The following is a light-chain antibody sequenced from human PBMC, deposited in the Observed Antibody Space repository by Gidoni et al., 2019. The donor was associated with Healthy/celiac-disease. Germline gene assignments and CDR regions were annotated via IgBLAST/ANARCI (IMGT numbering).Light chain of an antibody. CDR3: QQFNSYPRT. V-gene: IGKV1-13*02. CDR2: DAS. CDR1: QGISSA. Sequence: ANKLTQSPSCLSASVGDRVTITCRASQGISSALAWYQQKPGKAPKLLIYDASSLESGVPSRFSGSGSGTDFTLTTSSLQPEDFATYYCQQFNSYPRTFGQGTKVEIK. J-gene: IGKJ1*01.